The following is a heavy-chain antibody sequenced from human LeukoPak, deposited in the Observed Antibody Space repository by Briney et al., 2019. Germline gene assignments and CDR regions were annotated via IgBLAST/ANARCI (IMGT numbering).Heavy chain of an antibody. D-gene: IGHD3-16*02. CDR3: ARDPLTFDY. CDR1: GGSFSGYY. J-gene: IGHJ4*02. V-gene: IGHV4-34*01. Sequence: PSGTLSLTCAVYGGSFSGYYWSWIRQPPGKGLEWIGEINHSGSTNYNPSLKSRVTISVDTSKNQFSLKLSSVTAADTAVYYCARDPLTFDYWGQGTLVTVSS. CDR2: INHSGST.